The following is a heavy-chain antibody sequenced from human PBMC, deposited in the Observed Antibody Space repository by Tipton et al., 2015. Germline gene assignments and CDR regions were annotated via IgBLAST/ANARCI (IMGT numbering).Heavy chain of an antibody. Sequence: TLSLTCSVSGDSLSRGTYYWTWIRQHPGKDLEWIGYIYYSATTHYNPSLKSRLTISLDRSKSHFSLQLSSVTAADTAVYYCARSGDTYFDYWGQGTLVTVSS. J-gene: IGHJ4*02. D-gene: IGHD5-18*01. CDR2: IYYSATT. CDR3: ARSGDTYFDY. CDR1: GDSLSRGTYY. V-gene: IGHV4-31*03.